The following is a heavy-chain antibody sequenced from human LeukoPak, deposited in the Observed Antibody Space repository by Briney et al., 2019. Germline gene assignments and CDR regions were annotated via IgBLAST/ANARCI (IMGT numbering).Heavy chain of an antibody. J-gene: IGHJ4*02. V-gene: IGHV4-61*01. CDR2: IYYSGST. CDR3: ARGGDYGDY. Sequence: SETLSLTCTVSGGSVSSGSYYWSWIRQPPGKGLEWIGYIYYSGSTNYNPSLKSRVTISVDTSKNQFSLKLSSVTAADTAVYYCARGGDYGDYWGQGTLVTVSS. CDR1: GGSVSSGSYY.